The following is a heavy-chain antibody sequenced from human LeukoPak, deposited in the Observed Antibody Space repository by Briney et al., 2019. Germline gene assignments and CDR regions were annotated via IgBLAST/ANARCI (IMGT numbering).Heavy chain of an antibody. V-gene: IGHV4-34*01. Sequence: SETLSLTCAVYGGSFSGYYWSCIRQPPGKGLEWIGEINHSGSTNYNPSLKSRVTISVDTSKNQFSLKLSSVTAADTAVYYCAYYDFWSGYSGDWGQGTLVTVSS. CDR1: GGSFSGYY. J-gene: IGHJ4*02. CDR3: AYYDFWSGYSGD. CDR2: INHSGST. D-gene: IGHD3-3*01.